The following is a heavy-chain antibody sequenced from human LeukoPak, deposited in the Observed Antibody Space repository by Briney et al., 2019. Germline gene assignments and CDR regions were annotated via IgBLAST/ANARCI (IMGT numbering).Heavy chain of an antibody. J-gene: IGHJ4*02. CDR1: GFSVSSNY. Sequence: PGGSLRLSCTASGFSVSSNYMSWVRQAPGKGLEWVSVIYSGRSTYYADSVKGRVTISRDRSNNTLYLQMSSLRVEDTAVYYCANEELDYWGQGVLVTVSS. V-gene: IGHV3-66*01. CDR3: ANEELDY. CDR2: IYSGRST.